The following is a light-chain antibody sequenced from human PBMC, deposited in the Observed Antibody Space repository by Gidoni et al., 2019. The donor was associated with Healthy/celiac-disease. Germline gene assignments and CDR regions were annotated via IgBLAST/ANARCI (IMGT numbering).Light chain of an antibody. CDR1: QSISSY. CDR2: AAS. Sequence: FQLTKSPSSLSASVGDRVTITCRASQSISSYLNWYQQKPGKAPKLLIYAASSVQSGVPSRFSGSGSGTDFTLTISSLQPEDFATYYCQQSYSRGLTFGPGTKVEIK. V-gene: IGKV1-39*01. J-gene: IGKJ1*01. CDR3: QQSYSRGLT.